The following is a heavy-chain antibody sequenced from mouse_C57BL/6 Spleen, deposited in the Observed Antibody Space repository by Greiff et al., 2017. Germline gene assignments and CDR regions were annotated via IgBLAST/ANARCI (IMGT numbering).Heavy chain of an antibody. CDR1: GYSITSGYY. Sequence: EVKLMESGPGLVKPSQSLSLTCSVTGYSITSGYYWNWIRQFPGNKLEWMGYISYDGSNNYNPSLKNRISITRDTSKNQFFLKLNSVTTEDTATYYCANYYDYVNWYFDVWGTGTTVTVSS. J-gene: IGHJ1*03. D-gene: IGHD2-4*01. CDR3: ANYYDYVNWYFDV. V-gene: IGHV3-6*01. CDR2: ISYDGSN.